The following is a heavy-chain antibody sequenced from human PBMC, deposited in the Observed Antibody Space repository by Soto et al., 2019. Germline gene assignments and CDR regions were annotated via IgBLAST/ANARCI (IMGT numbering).Heavy chain of an antibody. D-gene: IGHD4-17*01. CDR2: ISAYNGNT. Sequence: QVQLVQSGAEVKKPGASVKVSCKASGYTFTSYGISWVRQAPGQGLEWMGWISAYNGNTNYAQKLQGRVTMTTDTSTSTAYMELRSRRSDDTAVYYCAREDYGGNPGFEVDGDYWGQGTLVTVSS. CDR3: AREDYGGNPGFEVDGDY. V-gene: IGHV1-18*01. J-gene: IGHJ4*02. CDR1: GYTFTSYG.